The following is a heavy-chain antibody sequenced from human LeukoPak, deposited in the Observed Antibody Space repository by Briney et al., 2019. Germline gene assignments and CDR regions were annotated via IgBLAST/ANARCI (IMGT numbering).Heavy chain of an antibody. Sequence: GGSLRLSCAVSEFTFSRYWMSWVRQAPGKGLEWVANINQDGSVDAYVDSVKGRFTISRDNARNSLYLRMNSLRAEDTAVYYCATFDYFGSGGLFDCWGQGTLVTVSS. CDR1: EFTFSRYW. CDR3: ATFDYFGSGGLFDC. J-gene: IGHJ4*02. CDR2: INQDGSVD. D-gene: IGHD3-10*01. V-gene: IGHV3-7*01.